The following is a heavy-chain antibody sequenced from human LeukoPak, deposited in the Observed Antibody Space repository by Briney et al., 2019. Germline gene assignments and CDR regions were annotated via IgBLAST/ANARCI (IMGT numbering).Heavy chain of an antibody. J-gene: IGHJ4*02. CDR2: IRYDGSNK. D-gene: IGHD2-8*02. Sequence: GGSLRLSCAASGFTFSSYGMHWVRQAPGKGLEWVAFIRYDGSNKYYADSVKGRFTISRDNSKNTLYLHMNSLTAEDTAIYYCTKTPLATCTGVRCYPFDYWGQGTLVTVSS. CDR3: TKTPLATCTGVRCYPFDY. V-gene: IGHV3-30*02. CDR1: GFTFSSYG.